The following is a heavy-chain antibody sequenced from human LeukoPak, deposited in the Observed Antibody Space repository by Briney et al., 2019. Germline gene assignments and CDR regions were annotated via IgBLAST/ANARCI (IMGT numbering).Heavy chain of an antibody. CDR1: GGSFSGYS. J-gene: IGHJ6*03. Sequence: PSETLSLNCAVYGGSFSGYSWTWIRQPPGKGLEWIGEFNHSGSTNYNPSLKSRVTISVDTSKNQFPLKLTSVTAADTAVYYCARVSLPPYYYYYYYMDVWGKGTTVTVSS. D-gene: IGHD1-14*01. CDR3: ARVSLPPYYYYYYYMDV. V-gene: IGHV4-34*01. CDR2: FNHSGST.